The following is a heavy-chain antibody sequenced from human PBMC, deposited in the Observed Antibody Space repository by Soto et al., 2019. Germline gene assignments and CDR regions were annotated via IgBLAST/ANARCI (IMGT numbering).Heavy chain of an antibody. CDR1: GFTFASYT. CDR3: AKDRYCSSTSCSSLNS. CDR2: ISGRAGNT. Sequence: EVQLVESGGGLVQPGGSLRLSCAASGFTFASYTMTWVRQAPGKGLEWVSVISGRAGNTYYADSVKGRFTISRDNSKNTLYLYMSSLRAEDTALYYCAKDRYCSSTSCSSLNSWGQGTLVTVSS. J-gene: IGHJ5*02. V-gene: IGHV3-23*04. D-gene: IGHD2-2*01.